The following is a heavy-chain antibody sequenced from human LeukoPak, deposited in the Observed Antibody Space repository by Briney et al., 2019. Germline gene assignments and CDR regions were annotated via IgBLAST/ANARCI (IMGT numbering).Heavy chain of an antibody. CDR3: ARGAYGDK. CDR2: ISTQSGNT. J-gene: IGHJ4*02. D-gene: IGHD4-17*01. CDR1: GYTLTSYG. V-gene: IGHV1-18*01. Sequence: SVKVSCEASGYTLTSYGINWMRQAPGQGLEWMGWISTQSGNTNYAQKVQGRLTLTTDRSTNTAYMELRSLRSDDTAVYYCARGAYGDKWGQGTMVTVSS.